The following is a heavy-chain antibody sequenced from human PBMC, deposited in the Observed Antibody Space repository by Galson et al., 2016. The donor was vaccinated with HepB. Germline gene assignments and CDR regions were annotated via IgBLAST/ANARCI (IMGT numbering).Heavy chain of an antibody. J-gene: IGHJ5*02. V-gene: IGHV3-23*01. CDR2: IGGSGGST. CDR3: ARRREGGLSNWFDP. D-gene: IGHD1-26*01. CDR1: GFTFSSYN. Sequence: SLRLSCAASGFTFSSYNMNWVRQAPGKGLEWVSGIGGSGGSTYYADSVKGRFTISRDNSKNTLYLQMNSLRAEDTAVYYCARRREGGLSNWFDPWGQGILVTVSS.